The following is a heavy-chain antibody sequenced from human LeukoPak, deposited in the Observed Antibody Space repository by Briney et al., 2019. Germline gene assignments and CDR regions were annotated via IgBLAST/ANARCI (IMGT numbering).Heavy chain of an antibody. Sequence: SVKVSCKASGGTFSSYAITWVRQAPGQGLEWMGRIIPIFGTKYAQKFQGRVTITTDESTSTTYMDLSSLRSEDTAVYYCAREDCSGGSCYYGGPFDYWGEGTLVTVSS. D-gene: IGHD2-15*01. CDR2: IIPIFGT. J-gene: IGHJ4*02. CDR3: AREDCSGGSCYYGGPFDY. V-gene: IGHV1-69*05. CDR1: GGTFSSYA.